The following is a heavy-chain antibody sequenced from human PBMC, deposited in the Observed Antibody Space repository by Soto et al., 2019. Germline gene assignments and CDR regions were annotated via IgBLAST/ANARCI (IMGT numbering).Heavy chain of an antibody. CDR1: GGSIGSYY. Sequence: SSETLSLTCTVSGGSIGSYYWTWIRQPAGKGLEWIGRIYTSGSTNYNPSLKSRVTMSVNTSKNQFSLRLTSVTAADTAVYYCARDAAAALDIWGQGTMVTVSS. CDR3: ARDAAAALDI. CDR2: IYTSGST. J-gene: IGHJ3*02. D-gene: IGHD6-13*01. V-gene: IGHV4-4*07.